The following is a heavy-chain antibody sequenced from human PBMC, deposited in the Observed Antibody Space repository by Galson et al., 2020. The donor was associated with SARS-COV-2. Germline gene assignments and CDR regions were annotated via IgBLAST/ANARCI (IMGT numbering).Heavy chain of an antibody. D-gene: IGHD5-18*01. Sequence: GGSLRLSCAAAELIFSNAWMTWVRQAPGKGLEWVGRIKSKTDGGTADYAAAVKGRFTISRDDSKNTLYLQMISLKTEDSGVYYCASGGNTYGNWGQGTLVTVSS. CDR3: ASGGNTYGN. CDR2: IKSKTDGGTA. J-gene: IGHJ4*02. CDR1: ELIFSNAW. V-gene: IGHV3-15*01.